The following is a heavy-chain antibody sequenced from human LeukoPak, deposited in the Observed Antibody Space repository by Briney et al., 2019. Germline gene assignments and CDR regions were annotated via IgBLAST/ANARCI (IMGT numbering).Heavy chain of an antibody. D-gene: IGHD6-13*01. J-gene: IGHJ4*02. CDR3: ARGVIAAGCNDFDY. CDR1: GDSISYFY. Sequence: SETLSLTCSVSGDSISYFYWSWIRQAAGKGLEWIGRTSSSGNTDYNASLKSRVTMSVDTSKNQLSLKVISVTAADTAVYYCARGVIAAGCNDFDYWGQGTLVTVSS. CDR2: TSSSGNT. V-gene: IGHV4-4*07.